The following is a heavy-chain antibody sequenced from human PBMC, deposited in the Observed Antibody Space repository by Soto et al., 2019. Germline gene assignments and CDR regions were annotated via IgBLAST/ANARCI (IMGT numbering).Heavy chain of an antibody. CDR1: GFTFSSYA. D-gene: IGHD6-6*01. J-gene: IGHJ3*02. V-gene: IGHV3-23*01. CDR2: ISGSGGST. CDR3: AKKYSSSWYAFDI. Sequence: GESLRLSCAASGFTFSSYAMSWVRQAPGKGLEWVSAISGSGGSTYYADSVKGRFTISRDKSKNTLYLQMNSRRAEYTAVYYWAKKYSSSWYAFDIWGQGTMVTVSS.